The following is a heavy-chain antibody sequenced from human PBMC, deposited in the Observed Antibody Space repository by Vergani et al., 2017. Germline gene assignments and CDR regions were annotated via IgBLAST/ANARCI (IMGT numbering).Heavy chain of an antibody. J-gene: IGHJ4*02. CDR2: ISSSSSYI. Sequence: EVQLVESGGGLVQPGGSLTLSCAASGFTFSSYSMNWVRQAPGKGLEWVSSISSSSSYIYYADSVKGRFTISRDNAKNSLYLQMNSLRAEDTAVYYCARDLFYYDSSGYYSGFFDYWGQGTLVTVSS. D-gene: IGHD3-22*01. CDR3: ARDLFYYDSSGYYSGFFDY. V-gene: IGHV3-21*01. CDR1: GFTFSSYS.